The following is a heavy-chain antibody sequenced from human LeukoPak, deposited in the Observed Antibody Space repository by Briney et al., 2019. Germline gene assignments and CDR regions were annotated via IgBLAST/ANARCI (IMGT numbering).Heavy chain of an antibody. CDR3: ARYWRGHYYDSSGYLWYFDY. CDR2: IYPGDSDT. V-gene: IGHV5-51*01. D-gene: IGHD3-22*01. J-gene: IGHJ4*02. CDR1: GYSFTSYW. Sequence: GESLKISCKGSGYSFTSYWIGWVRQMPGKGLEWMGIIYPGDSDTRYSPSFQGQVTISADKSISTAYLQWSSLKASDTAMYYCARYWRGHYYDSSGYLWYFDYWGQGTLVTVSS.